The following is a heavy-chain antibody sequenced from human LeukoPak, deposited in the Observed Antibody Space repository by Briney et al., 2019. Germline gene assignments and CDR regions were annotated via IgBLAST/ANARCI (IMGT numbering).Heavy chain of an antibody. J-gene: IGHJ3*01. CDR2: IYIGGDT. CDR1: AFSPSRNF. Sequence: GGSLRLSCAASAFSPSRNFMGWVRQAPGKGLEWVSLIYIGGDTYYADSVKGRFTISRDNSKNTIYLQMNSLRVEDTAVYYCAREVGSGSYLAHAFDLWGQGTMVTVSS. D-gene: IGHD1-26*01. V-gene: IGHV3-53*01. CDR3: AREVGSGSYLAHAFDL.